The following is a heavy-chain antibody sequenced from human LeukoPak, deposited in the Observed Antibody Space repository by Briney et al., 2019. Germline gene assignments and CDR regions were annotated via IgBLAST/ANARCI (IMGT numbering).Heavy chain of an antibody. Sequence: PGGSLRLSCAASGFTFSNAWMSWVRQAPGKGLEWVGRIKSKTEGGTIDYAAPVKGRFTISRDDSKNTLYRQKNSLKTQDTAVYYCTTDRYSSGSSCYMVAHLQHWGQGTLVTVSS. CDR3: TTDRYSSGSSCYMVAHLQH. V-gene: IGHV3-15*01. J-gene: IGHJ1*01. CDR1: GFTFSNAW. CDR2: IKSKTEGGTI. D-gene: IGHD2-15*01.